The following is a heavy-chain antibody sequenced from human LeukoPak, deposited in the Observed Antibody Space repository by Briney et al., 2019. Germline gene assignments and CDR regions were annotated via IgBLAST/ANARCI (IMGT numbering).Heavy chain of an antibody. Sequence: GGSLRLSCAASGFTFSSYAMSWARQAPGKGLEWVSAISGSGGSTYYADSVKGRFTISRDNSKNTLYLQMNSLRAEDTAVYYCAKGAGIAAAGTRGGWFDPWGQGTLVTVSS. D-gene: IGHD6-13*01. CDR2: ISGSGGST. CDR1: GFTFSSYA. CDR3: AKGAGIAAAGTRGGWFDP. J-gene: IGHJ5*02. V-gene: IGHV3-23*01.